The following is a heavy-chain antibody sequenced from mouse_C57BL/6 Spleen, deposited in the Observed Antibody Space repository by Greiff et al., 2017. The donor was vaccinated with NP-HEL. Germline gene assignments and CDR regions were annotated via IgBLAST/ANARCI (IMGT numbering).Heavy chain of an antibody. CDR3: TRDTAQAAWFVY. J-gene: IGHJ3*01. CDR2: ISSGGDYI. CDR1: GFTFSSYA. V-gene: IGHV5-9-1*02. D-gene: IGHD3-2*02. Sequence: EVQLVESGEGLVKPGGSLKLSCAASGFTFSSYAMSWVRQTPEKRLEWVAYISSGGDYIYYADTVKGRFTISRDNARNTLYLQMSSLKSEDTAMYYCTRDTAQAAWFVYWGQGTLVTVSA.